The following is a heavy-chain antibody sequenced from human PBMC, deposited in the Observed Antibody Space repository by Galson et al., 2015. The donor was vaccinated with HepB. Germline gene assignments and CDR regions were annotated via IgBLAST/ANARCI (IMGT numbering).Heavy chain of an antibody. CDR2: ISYAGSNK. J-gene: IGHJ4*02. CDR3: AKDSGTGTADY. V-gene: IGHV3-30*18. D-gene: IGHD1-1*01. Sequence: LRLSCAASGFTFSSYGMHWVRQAPGRGLEWVAVISYAGSNKYYADSVKGRFTISRDNSKNTLYLQMDSLRAEDTAVYYCAKDSGTGTADYWGQGTLVTVSS. CDR1: GFTFSSYG.